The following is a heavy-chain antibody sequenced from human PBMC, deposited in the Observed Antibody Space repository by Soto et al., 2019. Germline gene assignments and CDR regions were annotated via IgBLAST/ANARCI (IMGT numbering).Heavy chain of an antibody. Sequence: EVQLVETGGGLIQPGGSLRLSCLASGFSVTTNYIIWVRQPPGKGLERVSTTFTGGSTHYADSVKGRFSISRDNSKNTVYLQMNNLRVEDTAVYYCAKKPPSSIQGWAFGMDVWGQGTKVSVS. D-gene: IGHD1-26*01. V-gene: IGHV3-53*02. CDR1: GFSVTTNY. J-gene: IGHJ6*02. CDR3: AKKPPSSIQGWAFGMDV. CDR2: TFTGGST.